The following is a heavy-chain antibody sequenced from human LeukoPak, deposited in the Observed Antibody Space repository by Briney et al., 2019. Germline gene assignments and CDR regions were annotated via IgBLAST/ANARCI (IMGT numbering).Heavy chain of an antibody. J-gene: IGHJ1*01. CDR1: GYTFTSYA. V-gene: IGHV1-3*01. D-gene: IGHD1-26*01. CDR2: INAGNGNT. Sequence: ASVKVSCKASGYTFTSYAMHWVRQAPGQRLEWMGWINAGNGNTKYSQKFQGRVTITRDTSASTAYMELSSLRSEDTAVYYCARDPNSGSYLPEYFQHWGQGTLVTVSS. CDR3: ARDPNSGSYLPEYFQH.